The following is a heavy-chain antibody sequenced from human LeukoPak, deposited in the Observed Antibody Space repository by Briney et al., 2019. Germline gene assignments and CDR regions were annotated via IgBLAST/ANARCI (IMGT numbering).Heavy chain of an antibody. J-gene: IGHJ4*02. Sequence: GGPLRLPCAASGLTLKDYAMHWVRKAPGKGLKWVSGISWNSGSIGYADSVKGRFTISRDNAKNSLYLQMNSLRAEDTALYYCAKDIGGYSYGLYPLWGQGTLVTVSS. CDR2: ISWNSGSI. CDR1: GLTLKDYA. V-gene: IGHV3-9*01. D-gene: IGHD5-18*01. CDR3: AKDIGGYSYGLYPL.